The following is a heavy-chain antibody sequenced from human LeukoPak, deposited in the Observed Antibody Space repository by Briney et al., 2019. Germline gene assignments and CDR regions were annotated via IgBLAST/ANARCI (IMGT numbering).Heavy chain of an antibody. CDR3: ARDLITREGRFDY. Sequence: KPSETLSLTCTVSGDSISYYYWSWIRQPPGKGLEWIGYIYHSGNTNYNPSLKSRVTISVDTSRNQFSLKLSSVTAADTAVYYCARDLITREGRFDYWGQGTLVTVSA. CDR2: IYHSGNT. CDR1: GDSISYYY. J-gene: IGHJ4*02. V-gene: IGHV4-59*01. D-gene: IGHD3-16*01.